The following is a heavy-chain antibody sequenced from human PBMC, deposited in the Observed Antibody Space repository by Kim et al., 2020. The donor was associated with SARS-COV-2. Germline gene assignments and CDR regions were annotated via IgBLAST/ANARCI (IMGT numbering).Heavy chain of an antibody. J-gene: IGHJ2*01. CDR3: ASRLYTRGWLTFDL. CDR1: GYNFPTYW. Sequence: GESLKISCKGSGYNFPTYWIGWVRQLPGKGLEWVGIIYPADSDTRYSPSFEGHVAISVDKAISTAYLQWSSLRASDTAMYYCASRLYTRGWLTFDLWGR. CDR2: IYPADSDT. V-gene: IGHV5-51*01. D-gene: IGHD6-19*01.